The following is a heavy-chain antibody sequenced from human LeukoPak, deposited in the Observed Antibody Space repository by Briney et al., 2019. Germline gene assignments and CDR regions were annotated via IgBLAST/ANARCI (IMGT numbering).Heavy chain of an antibody. CDR3: AREGFGQLLPGRYQPLDY. V-gene: IGHV3-21*01. D-gene: IGHD2-2*01. CDR1: GFTFSSYS. J-gene: IGHJ4*02. Sequence: GGSLRLSCAASGFTFSSYSMNWVRQAPGKGLEWVSSISSSSSYIYYADSVKGRFTISRDNAKNSLYLQMNSLRAEDTAVYYCAREGFGQLLPGRYQPLDYWGQGTLVTVSS. CDR2: ISSSSSYI.